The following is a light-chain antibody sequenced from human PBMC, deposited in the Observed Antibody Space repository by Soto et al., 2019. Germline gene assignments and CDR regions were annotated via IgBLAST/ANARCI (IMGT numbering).Light chain of an antibody. J-gene: IGLJ1*01. CDR1: KNDIGVYDF. CDR3: SSYAGNNNYV. Sequence: QSVLTQPPSASGSPGQSVTISCTGTKNDIGVYDFVSWYQHHPGKAPRLIIYEVVQRPSGVPDRFSGSKSGNTASLTVSGLQAEDEADYYCSSYAGNNNYVFGTGTKVTVL. CDR2: EVV. V-gene: IGLV2-8*01.